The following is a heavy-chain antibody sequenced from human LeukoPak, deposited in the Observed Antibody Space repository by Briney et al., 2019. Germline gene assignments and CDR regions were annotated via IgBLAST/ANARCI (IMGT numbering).Heavy chain of an antibody. CDR2: ISSSGSTI. Sequence: GGSLRLSCAASGFTFSNYGMHWVRQAPGKGLEWVSYISSSGSTIYYADSVKGRFTISRDNAKNSLYLQMNSLRAGDTAVYYCAELGITMIGGVWGKGTTVTISS. V-gene: IGHV3-48*04. CDR3: AELGITMIGGV. CDR1: GFTFSNYG. J-gene: IGHJ6*04. D-gene: IGHD3-10*02.